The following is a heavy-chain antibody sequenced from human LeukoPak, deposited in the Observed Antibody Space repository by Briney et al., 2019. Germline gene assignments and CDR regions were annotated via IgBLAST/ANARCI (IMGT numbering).Heavy chain of an antibody. V-gene: IGHV3-74*01. J-gene: IGHJ4*02. Sequence: PGGSLRLSCAASGFTFSRDWMHWGRQAPGKGVGWVSRMNSDGGTTNYADSVKGGFTISRDNAKNTLYLQMNSLRAEDTAVYYCVRALMGTSDHWGQGSLVTVSS. CDR3: VRALMGTSDH. D-gene: IGHD7-27*01. CDR1: GFTFSRDW. CDR2: MNSDGGTT.